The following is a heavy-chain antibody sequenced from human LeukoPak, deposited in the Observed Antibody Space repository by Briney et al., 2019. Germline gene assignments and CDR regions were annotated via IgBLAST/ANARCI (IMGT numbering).Heavy chain of an antibody. D-gene: IGHD3-22*01. CDR2: INSSGSTI. J-gene: IGHJ5*02. Sequence: PGGSLRLSCAASGFTFSDYYMSWIRQAPGKGLEWVSYINSSGSTIYYADSVKGRFTISRDNAKNSLYLQMNSLRAEDTAVYYCARRHTYYYDSSGFFGSRDWFDPWGQGTLVTVSS. CDR3: ARRHTYYYDSSGFFGSRDWFDP. V-gene: IGHV3-11*04. CDR1: GFTFSDYY.